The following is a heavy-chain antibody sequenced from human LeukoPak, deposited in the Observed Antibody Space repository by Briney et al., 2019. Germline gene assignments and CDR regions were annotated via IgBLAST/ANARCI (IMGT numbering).Heavy chain of an antibody. J-gene: IGHJ4*02. CDR3: ARLHYDILTGYYQFDY. Sequence: GGSLRLSCAASGFTFSSYEMNWVRQAPGKGLEWVSYISSSGSTIYYADSVKGRFTISRDNAKNSLYLQMNSLRAEDTAVYYCARLHYDILTGYYQFDYWGQGTLVTVSS. CDR1: GFTFSSYE. CDR2: ISSSGSTI. D-gene: IGHD3-9*01. V-gene: IGHV3-48*03.